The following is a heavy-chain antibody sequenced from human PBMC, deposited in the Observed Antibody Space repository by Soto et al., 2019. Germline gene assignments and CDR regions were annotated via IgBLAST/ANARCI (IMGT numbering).Heavy chain of an antibody. CDR1: GGSISSSSYY. CDR3: ARLSRDYDYWFDP. J-gene: IGHJ5*02. V-gene: IGHV4-39*01. Sequence: PSETLSLTCTVSGGSISSSSYYWGWIRQPPGKGLEWIGSIYYRGSTYYNPSLKSRVTISVDTSKNQFSLKLSSVTAADSVVYYCARLSRDYDYWFDPWGQGTLVTVSS. CDR2: IYYRGST. D-gene: IGHD5-12*01.